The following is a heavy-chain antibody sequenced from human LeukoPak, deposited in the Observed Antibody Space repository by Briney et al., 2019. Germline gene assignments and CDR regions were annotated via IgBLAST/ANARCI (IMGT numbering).Heavy chain of an antibody. J-gene: IGHJ4*02. Sequence: GGSLRLSCAASGFSFSSYAMSWVRQAPGKGLEWVSVISGSGGYTRYADSVKGRFTISRDHSRNTLYLQMNSLRAEDTAVYYCAKDVGSHSGSYSDYWGQGTLVTVSS. CDR3: AKDVGSHSGSYSDY. D-gene: IGHD1-26*01. CDR1: GFSFSSYA. CDR2: ISGSGGYT. V-gene: IGHV3-23*01.